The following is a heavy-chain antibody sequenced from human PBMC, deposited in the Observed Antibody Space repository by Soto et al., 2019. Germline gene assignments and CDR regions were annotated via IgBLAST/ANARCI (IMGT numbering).Heavy chain of an antibody. J-gene: IGHJ4*02. CDR1: GFTFSSYA. CDR2: ISGSGGST. Sequence: GGSLRLSCAASGFTFSSYAMSWVRQAPGKGLEWVAAISGSGGSTYYADSVKGRFTISRDNSKNTLYLQMNSLRAEDTAVYYCAKDVPDSTHYSSTSCPVDYWGQGTLVTVSS. D-gene: IGHD2-2*01. CDR3: AKDVPDSTHYSSTSCPVDY. V-gene: IGHV3-23*01.